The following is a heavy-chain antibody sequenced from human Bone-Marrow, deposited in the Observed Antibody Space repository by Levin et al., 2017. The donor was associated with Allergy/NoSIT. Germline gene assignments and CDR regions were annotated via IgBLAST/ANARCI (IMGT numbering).Heavy chain of an antibody. Sequence: GGSLRLSCAASGFTFSSYSMNWVRQAPGKGLEWVSSISSSSSYIYYADSVKGRFTISRDNAKNSLYLQMNSLRAEDTAVYYCARGEGDSYGLFDYWGQGTLVTVSS. CDR1: GFTFSSYS. V-gene: IGHV3-21*01. CDR2: ISSSSSYI. CDR3: ARGEGDSYGLFDY. J-gene: IGHJ4*02. D-gene: IGHD5-18*01.